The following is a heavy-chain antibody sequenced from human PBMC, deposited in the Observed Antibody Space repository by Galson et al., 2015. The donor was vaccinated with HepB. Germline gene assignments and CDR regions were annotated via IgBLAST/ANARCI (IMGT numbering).Heavy chain of an antibody. Sequence: SLRLSCAASGFSFRNFGMHWVRQSPGKGLEWVAIIWNDASKTYYVDSVKGRFTVSRDDSKNTVYLQMNNLRVEDTAVYFCARAGYGGNSGVCGMDVWGQGTTVTVSS. CDR3: ARAGYGGNSGVCGMDV. J-gene: IGHJ6*02. CDR2: IWNDASKT. D-gene: IGHD4-23*01. CDR1: GFSFRNFG. V-gene: IGHV3-33*01.